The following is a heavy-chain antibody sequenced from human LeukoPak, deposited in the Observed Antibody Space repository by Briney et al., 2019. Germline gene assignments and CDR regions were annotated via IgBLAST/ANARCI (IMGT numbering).Heavy chain of an antibody. CDR2: IYSSGST. CDR3: ARWRAIVVVVPAAIRGIYDY. CDR1: GGSISTYY. V-gene: IGHV4-4*07. J-gene: IGHJ4*02. D-gene: IGHD2-2*01. Sequence: SETLSLTCTVSGGSISTYYWSWIRQPAGKGLEWIGRIYSSGSTNYNPSLKSRVTISVDTSKNQFSLKLSSVTAADTAVYYCARWRAIVVVVPAAIRGIYDYWGQGTLVTVSS.